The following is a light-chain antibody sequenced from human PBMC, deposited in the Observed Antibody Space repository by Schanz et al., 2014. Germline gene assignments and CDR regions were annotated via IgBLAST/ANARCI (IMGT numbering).Light chain of an antibody. CDR2: DAS. V-gene: IGKV1-33*01. CDR1: QDINNF. CDR3: QQHESLPLT. Sequence: DIQMTQSPSSLSASVGDRVTITCRASQDINNFLNWYQQKPGRAPRLLIYDASNLEVGVPSRFSGSGSGTDFTFIISSLQPEDIATYSCQQHESLPLTFGGGTKVEIK. J-gene: IGKJ4*01.